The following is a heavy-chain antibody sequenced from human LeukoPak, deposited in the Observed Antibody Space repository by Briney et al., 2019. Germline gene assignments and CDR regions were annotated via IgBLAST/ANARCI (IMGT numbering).Heavy chain of an antibody. CDR2: IYSGGTT. CDR1: GLTFSSHW. V-gene: IGHV3-53*01. J-gene: IGHJ4*02. Sequence: GGSLRLSCAASGLTFSSHWMHWVRQAPGKGLEWVSVIYSGGTTDYADSVKGRFTISRDNSKNTLYLQMNSLRAEDTAVYYCARDHSSGYYYFDYWGQGTLVTVSS. D-gene: IGHD3-22*01. CDR3: ARDHSSGYYYFDY.